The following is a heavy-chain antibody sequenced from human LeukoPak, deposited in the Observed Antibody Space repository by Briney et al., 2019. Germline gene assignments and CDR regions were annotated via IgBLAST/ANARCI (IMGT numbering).Heavy chain of an antibody. J-gene: IGHJ4*02. D-gene: IGHD3-3*01. Sequence: GGSLRLSCAASGFTFSTYAMIWVRQAPGKGLEWISYISRSGETIYYADSVKGRFIISRDNAKDSLFLAMYSLRDEDTAVYYCARPNYDLWSGSFAHWGQGTLVTVSS. V-gene: IGHV3-48*02. CDR1: GFTFSTYA. CDR2: ISRSGETI. CDR3: ARPNYDLWSGSFAH.